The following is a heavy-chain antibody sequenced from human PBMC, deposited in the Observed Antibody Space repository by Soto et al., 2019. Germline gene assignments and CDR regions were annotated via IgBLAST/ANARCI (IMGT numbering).Heavy chain of an antibody. Sequence: QVHLRESGPGLVKPSETLSLTCTVSGGSMSSNYWSWIRQSPGKGLEWIGFVYYGGTNYNPSFESRVTMSVDTPKNQFSLDLTSVTAADTAVYYCVSYRGTFYFDHWGQGALVTVSS. CDR2: VYYGGT. V-gene: IGHV4-59*01. J-gene: IGHJ4*02. CDR3: VSYRGTFYFDH. D-gene: IGHD3-16*01. CDR1: GGSMSSNY.